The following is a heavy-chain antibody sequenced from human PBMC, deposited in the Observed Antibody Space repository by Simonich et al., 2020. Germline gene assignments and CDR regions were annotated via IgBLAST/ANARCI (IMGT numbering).Heavy chain of an antibody. CDR2: IYPGNSDT. D-gene: IGHD6-19*01. Sequence: EVQLVQSGAEVKKPGESLKSSCKGSGYSFTSYWIGWVLQMPGKGREWSRIIYPGNSDTRYNPSFQGQVNISADKSISTAYLQWSSLKASDTAMYYCARRVLQRGWADYWGQGTLVTVSS. V-gene: IGHV5-51*01. J-gene: IGHJ4*02. CDR3: ARRVLQRGWADY. CDR1: GYSFTSYW.